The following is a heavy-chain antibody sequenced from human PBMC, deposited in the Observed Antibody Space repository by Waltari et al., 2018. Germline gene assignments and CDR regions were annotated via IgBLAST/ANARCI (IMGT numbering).Heavy chain of an antibody. Sequence: QVQLVQSGAEVKKPGSSVKVSCKPSAGSFNSHEINWVRQAPGHGLEGGGGARGNGVGWMGGIVRIFVTSTHAQNFKGRVTITADESTSTVNMQLTSLRFVDTAVYYCARAAMHYSDSTPYSLDLWGQGTLVTVSA. CDR1: AGSFNSHE. J-gene: IGHJ5*02. CDR2: IVRIFVTS. D-gene: IGHD3-22*01. V-gene: IGHV1-69*01. CDR3: ARAAMHYSDSTPYSLDL.